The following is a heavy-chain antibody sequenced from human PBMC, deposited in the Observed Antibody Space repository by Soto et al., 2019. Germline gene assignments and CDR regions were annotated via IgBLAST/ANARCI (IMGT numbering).Heavy chain of an antibody. J-gene: IGHJ4*02. CDR3: AKGETTVSPFDY. CDR1: GFTFDDYA. Sequence: SLRLSCAASGFTFDDYAMHWVRQAPGKGLEWVSGISWNSGSIGYADSVKGRFTISRDNAKNSLYLQMNSLRAEDTALYYCAKGETTVSPFDYWGQRTLVTVSS. CDR2: ISWNSGSI. D-gene: IGHD4-4*01. V-gene: IGHV3-9*01.